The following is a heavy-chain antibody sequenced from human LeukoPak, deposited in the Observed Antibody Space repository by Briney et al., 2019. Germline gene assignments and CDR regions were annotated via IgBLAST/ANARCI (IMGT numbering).Heavy chain of an antibody. Sequence: GESLRLSCAASGFTFSSYTMNWVRQAPGKGLEWLSYISSSSTIYYADSVKGRFTISRDNAKNSLYLQMNRLRDEDTAVYYCAPRGVVIDYWGQGTLVTVSS. CDR3: APRGVVIDY. CDR2: ISSSSTI. CDR1: GFTFSSYT. V-gene: IGHV3-48*02. D-gene: IGHD3-3*01. J-gene: IGHJ4*02.